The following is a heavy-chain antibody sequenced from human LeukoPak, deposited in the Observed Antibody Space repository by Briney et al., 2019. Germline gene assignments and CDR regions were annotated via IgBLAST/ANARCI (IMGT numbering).Heavy chain of an antibody. CDR1: GGSISSYY. D-gene: IGHD5-12*01. J-gene: IGHJ4*02. CDR2: IYYSGST. CDR3: XRLTPWDIRY. V-gene: IGHV4-59*08. Sequence: SETLSLTCTVSGGSISSYYWSWIRQPPGKGLEWIGYIYYSGSTNYNPSLKSRVTISVDTSKNQFSLKLSSVTAADTAVYYCXRLTPWDIRYWGQGTLVTVSS.